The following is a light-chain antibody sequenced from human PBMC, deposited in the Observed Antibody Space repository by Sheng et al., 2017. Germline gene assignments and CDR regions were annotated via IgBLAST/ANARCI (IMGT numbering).Light chain of an antibody. CDR2: DDS. V-gene: IGLV3-21*02. CDR1: NIGSKS. CDR3: QVWDNTSWV. J-gene: IGLJ3*02. Sequence: SYVLTQPPSVSVAPGQTASIACGGNNIGSKSVHWYQQRPGQAPVLVVYDDSDRPSGIPERFSGSNSGNTATLTISRVEAGDEADYYCQVWDNTSWVFGGGTKLAVL.